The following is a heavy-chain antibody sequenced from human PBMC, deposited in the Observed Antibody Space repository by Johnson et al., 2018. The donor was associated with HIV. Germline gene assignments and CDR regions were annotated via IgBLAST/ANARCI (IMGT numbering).Heavy chain of an antibody. CDR2: IYSGGST. J-gene: IGHJ3*02. CDR1: GFTVSSNY. D-gene: IGHD6-19*01. CDR3: ARRRVAGDDAFDI. Sequence: VQLVESGGGLIQPGGSLRLSCAASGFTVSSNYMSWVRQAPGKGLEWVSVIYSGGSTYYADSVKGRFIISRDTAKKSLYLQMNSMRGEDTAVYYCARRRVAGDDAFDIWGQGTTVTVSS. V-gene: IGHV3-53*01.